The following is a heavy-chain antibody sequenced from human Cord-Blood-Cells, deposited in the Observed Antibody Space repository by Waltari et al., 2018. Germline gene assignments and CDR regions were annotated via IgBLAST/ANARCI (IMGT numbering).Heavy chain of an antibody. J-gene: IGHJ3*02. CDR1: GGSIRSSSYS. D-gene: IGHD6-6*01. CDR2: IYYSGST. CDR3: AGPPYSSSSEGAFDI. Sequence: QLQLQESGPGLVKPSETLSLTCTVSGGSIRSSSYSWGWPRLPPGKGLEWIGSIYYSGSTYYNPSLKSRVTISVDTSKNQFSLKLSSVTAADTAVYYCAGPPYSSSSEGAFDIWGQGTMVTVSS. V-gene: IGHV4-39*01.